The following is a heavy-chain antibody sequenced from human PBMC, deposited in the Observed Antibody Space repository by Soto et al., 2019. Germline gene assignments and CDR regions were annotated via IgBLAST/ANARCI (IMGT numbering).Heavy chain of an antibody. D-gene: IGHD5-18*01. Sequence: GASVKVSCKASGYTFTSYGISWVRQAPGQGLEWMGWISAYNGNTNYAQKLQGRVTMTTDTSTSTAYMELRSLRSDDTAVYYCARDSPAEYSYGPRATALGKVCFDYWGQGTLVTVSS. CDR2: ISAYNGNT. CDR3: ARDSPAEYSYGPRATALGKVCFDY. CDR1: GYTFTSYG. V-gene: IGHV1-18*01. J-gene: IGHJ4*02.